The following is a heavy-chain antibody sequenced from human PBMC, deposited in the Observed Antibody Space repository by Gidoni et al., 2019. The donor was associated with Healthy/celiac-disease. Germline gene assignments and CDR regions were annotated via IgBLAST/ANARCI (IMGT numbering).Heavy chain of an antibody. CDR1: GGSISSYY. Sequence: QAQLQESGPGLVKPSETLSLTCTVSGGSISSYYWSWIRQPPGKGLEWIGYIYYSGSTNYNPSLKSRVTISVDTSKNQFSLKLSSVTAADTAVYYCARLRAVYGMDVWGQGTTVTVSS. CDR2: IYYSGST. V-gene: IGHV4-59*08. J-gene: IGHJ6*02. CDR3: ARLRAVYGMDV.